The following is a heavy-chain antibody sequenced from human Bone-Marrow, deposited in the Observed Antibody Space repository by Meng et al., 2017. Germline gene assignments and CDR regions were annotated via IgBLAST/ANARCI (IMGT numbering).Heavy chain of an antibody. J-gene: IGHJ3*02. Sequence: GGSLRLSCAASGFTFSSYDMHWVRQATGKGLEWVSAIGTAGDTYYPGSVKGRFTISRENAKNPLYLQMNSLRAGDTAVYYCAREHSSGYYDAFDIWGQRTMVTVSS. V-gene: IGHV3-13*01. CDR1: GFTFSSYD. D-gene: IGHD3-22*01. CDR3: AREHSSGYYDAFDI. CDR2: IGTAGDT.